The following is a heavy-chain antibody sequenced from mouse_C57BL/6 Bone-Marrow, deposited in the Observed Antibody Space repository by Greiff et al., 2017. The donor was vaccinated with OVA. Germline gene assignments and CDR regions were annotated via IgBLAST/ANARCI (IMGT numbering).Heavy chain of an antibody. V-gene: IGHV5-6*01. CDR1: GFTFSSYG. CDR2: ISSYGSYT. D-gene: IGHD1-1*01. CDR3: AKYGENGSFFDY. J-gene: IGHJ2*01. Sequence: EVMLVESGGDLVKPGGSLKLSCAASGFTFSSYGMPWVRQTPGNRLDWVGNISSYGSYTYYPDSLKGRFTISIDNSTNTLYLQRSSLKSEDTAMYYGAKYGENGSFFDYWGQGTTLTVSS.